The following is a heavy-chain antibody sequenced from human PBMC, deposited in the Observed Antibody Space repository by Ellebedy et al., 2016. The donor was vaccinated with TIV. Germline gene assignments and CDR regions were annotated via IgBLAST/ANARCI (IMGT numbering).Heavy chain of an antibody. CDR1: GGSFSGYY. CDR3: ARGYSYGWPGYDY. D-gene: IGHD5-18*01. CDR2: INHSGST. J-gene: IGHJ4*02. Sequence: SETLSLTXAVYGGSFSGYYWSWIRQPPGKGLEWIGEINHSGSTNYNPSLKSRVTISVDTSKNQFSLKLSSVTAADTAVYYCARGYSYGWPGYDYWGQGTLVTVSS. V-gene: IGHV4-34*01.